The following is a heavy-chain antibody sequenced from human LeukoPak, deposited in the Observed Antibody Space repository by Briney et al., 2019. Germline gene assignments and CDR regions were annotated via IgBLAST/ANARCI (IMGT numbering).Heavy chain of an antibody. CDR3: ARDGDSSGWDYYYYMDV. J-gene: IGHJ6*03. V-gene: IGHV4-59*12. CDR1: GGSISSYY. Sequence: NPSETLSLTCTVSGGSISSYYWSWIRQPPGKGLEWIGYIYYSRSTNYNPSLKSRVTISVDTSKNQFSLKLSSVTAADTAVYYCARDGDSSGWDYYYYMDVWGKGTTVTVSS. D-gene: IGHD6-19*01. CDR2: IYYSRST.